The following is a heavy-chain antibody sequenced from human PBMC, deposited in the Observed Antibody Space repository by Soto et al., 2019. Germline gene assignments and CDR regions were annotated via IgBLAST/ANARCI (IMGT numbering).Heavy chain of an antibody. CDR1: GGSIRSYY. V-gene: IGHV4-59*01. J-gene: IGHJ6*02. CDR2: IYYSGST. Sequence: PSETLSLTCTVSGGSIRSYYWSWIRQPPGKGLKWIGYIYYSGSTNYNPSLKSRVTISVDTSKNQFSLKLSSVTAADTAVYYCARYLRGGYDARYYYGMDVWGQGTTVTVSS. CDR3: ARYLRGGYDARYYYGMDV. D-gene: IGHD5-12*01.